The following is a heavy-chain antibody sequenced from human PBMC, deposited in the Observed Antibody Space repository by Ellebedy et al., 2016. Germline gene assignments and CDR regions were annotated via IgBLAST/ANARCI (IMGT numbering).Heavy chain of an antibody. CDR3: ARDSYDSTGRTDY. CDR1: GFSFSSNS. Sequence: GGSLRLXCAASGFSFSSNSLNWVRQAPGKGLEWVSHIGSASSSTSYADSVKGRFTSSRDNAQNSLYLQMNSLRAEDTAVYYCARDSYDSTGRTDYWGQGTLVTVSS. CDR2: IGSASSST. D-gene: IGHD3-22*01. V-gene: IGHV3-48*04. J-gene: IGHJ4*02.